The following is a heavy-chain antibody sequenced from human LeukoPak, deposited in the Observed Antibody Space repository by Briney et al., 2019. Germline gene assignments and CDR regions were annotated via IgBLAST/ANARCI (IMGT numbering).Heavy chain of an antibody. Sequence: GASVKVSCKASGGTFSSYAISWVRQAPGQGLEWMGGIIPIFGTANYAQKFQGRVTITTDESTSTAYMELSSLRSEDTAVYYCARDKRAATGYINWFDPWGQGTLVTVSS. CDR2: IIPIFGTA. CDR1: GGTFSSYA. V-gene: IGHV1-69*05. CDR3: ARDKRAATGYINWFDP. J-gene: IGHJ5*01. D-gene: IGHD6-13*01.